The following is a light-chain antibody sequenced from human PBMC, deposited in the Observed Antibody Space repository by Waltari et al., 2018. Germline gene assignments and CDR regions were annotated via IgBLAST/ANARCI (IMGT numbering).Light chain of an antibody. Sequence: EILLTQSPATLSLSPGERATLSCSASQSVSTSLAWFHQKPGQPPRLIIYDASNRANDIPGRFRGHGSGTDFTLSISSLEPEDLAVYYCHQGYSWPFTFGGGTKVQIK. J-gene: IGKJ4*01. V-gene: IGKV3-11*01. CDR3: HQGYSWPFT. CDR2: DAS. CDR1: QSVSTS.